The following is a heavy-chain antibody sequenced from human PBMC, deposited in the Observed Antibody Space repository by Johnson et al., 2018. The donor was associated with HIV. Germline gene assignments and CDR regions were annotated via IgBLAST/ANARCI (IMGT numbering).Heavy chain of an antibody. V-gene: IGHV3-11*04. CDR3: ARRVEGRRSANDAFDI. J-gene: IGHJ3*02. CDR2: ISSSGSTI. Sequence: SSYWMSWIRQAPGKGLEWVSYISSSGSTIYYADSMKGRFTISRDNAKNSLYLQMNSLRAEDTAVYYCARRVEGRRSANDAFDIWGQGTMVTVSS. D-gene: IGHD1-1*01. CDR1: SSYW.